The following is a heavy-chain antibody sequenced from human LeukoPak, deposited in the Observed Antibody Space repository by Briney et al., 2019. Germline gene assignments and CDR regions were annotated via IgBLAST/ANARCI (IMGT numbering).Heavy chain of an antibody. V-gene: IGHV1-2*02. CDR1: GYTFTGYY. J-gene: IGHJ4*02. D-gene: IGHD6-13*01. CDR2: INPNSGGT. CDR3: ARERDSSPSTGY. Sequence: GASVKVSCKASGYTFTGYYMHWVRHAPGQGLEWMGWINPNSGGTNYAQKFQGRVTMTRDTSISTAYMELSRLRSDDTAVYYCARERDSSPSTGYWGQGSPVTVSS.